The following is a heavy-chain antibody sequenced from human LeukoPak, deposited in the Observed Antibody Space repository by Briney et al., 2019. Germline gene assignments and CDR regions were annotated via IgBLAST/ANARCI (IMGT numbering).Heavy chain of an antibody. V-gene: IGHV3-74*01. Sequence: GGSLRLSCAASGNYWMHWVRQVPGKGLVWVSHINSDGSWTSYADSVKGRFTISKDNAKNTVYLQMNSLRAEDTGVYYCAKDFVDDYLGFDYWGQGILVTVSS. CDR2: INSDGSWT. J-gene: IGHJ4*02. D-gene: IGHD2/OR15-2a*01. CDR1: GNYW. CDR3: AKDFVDDYLGFDY.